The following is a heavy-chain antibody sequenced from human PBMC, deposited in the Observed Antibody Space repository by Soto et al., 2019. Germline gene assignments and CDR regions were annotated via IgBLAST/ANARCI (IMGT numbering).Heavy chain of an antibody. V-gene: IGHV3-11*01. CDR1: GFTFSDKY. CDR2: ISSSGSTI. D-gene: IGHD5-12*01. J-gene: IGHJ4*02. Sequence: QVQLVESGGGLVKPGGSLRLSCAASGFTFSDKYMSWIRQAPGKGLEWVSYISSSGSTIYYVDSVKGRFIISRDNAKNSLYLQMTSLRAEDTAVYYCASRYSGYVLFDYWGQGTLVTVSS. CDR3: ASRYSGYVLFDY.